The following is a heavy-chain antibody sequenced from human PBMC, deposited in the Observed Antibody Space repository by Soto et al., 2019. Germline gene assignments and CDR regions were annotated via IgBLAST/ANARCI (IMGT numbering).Heavy chain of an antibody. V-gene: IGHV3-33*01. J-gene: IGHJ4*02. CDR2: IWYDGSNK. CDR1: GFTFSSYG. Sequence: QVQLVESGGGVVQPGRSLRLSCAASGFTFSSYGMHWVRQAPGKGLEWVAVIWYDGSNKYYADSVKGRFTISRDNSKNKLYLQMNSLRAEDTAVYYCARGIEGIAAAGILGQFDYWGQGTLVTVSS. D-gene: IGHD6-13*01. CDR3: ARGIEGIAAAGILGQFDY.